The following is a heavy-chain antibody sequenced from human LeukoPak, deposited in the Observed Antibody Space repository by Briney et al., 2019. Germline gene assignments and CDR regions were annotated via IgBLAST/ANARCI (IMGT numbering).Heavy chain of an antibody. V-gene: IGHV1-69*04. CDR2: IIPIFGIA. CDR3: ARGARIAVAGTDYYYGMDV. J-gene: IGHJ6*02. Sequence: SVKVSCKASGGTFSSYAISWVRQAPGQGLEWMGRIIPIFGIANYAQKFQGRVTITADKSTSTAYMELSSLRPEDTAVYYCARGARIAVAGTDYYYGMDVWGQGTTVTVSS. CDR1: GGTFSSYA. D-gene: IGHD6-19*01.